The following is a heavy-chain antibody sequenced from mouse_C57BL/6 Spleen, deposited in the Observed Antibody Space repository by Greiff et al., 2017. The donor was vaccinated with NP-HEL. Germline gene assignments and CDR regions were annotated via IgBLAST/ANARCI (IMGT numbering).Heavy chain of an antibody. CDR3: ARSDYDYHWYFDV. CDR1: GYTFTDYY. J-gene: IGHJ1*03. V-gene: IGHV1-26*01. CDR2: INPNNGGT. Sequence: VQLQQSGPELVKPGASVKISCKASGYTFTDYYMNWVKQSHGKSLEWIGDINPNNGGTSYNQKFKGKATLTVDKSSSTAYMELRSLTSEDSAVYYCARSDYDYHWYFDVWGTGTTVTVSS. D-gene: IGHD2-4*01.